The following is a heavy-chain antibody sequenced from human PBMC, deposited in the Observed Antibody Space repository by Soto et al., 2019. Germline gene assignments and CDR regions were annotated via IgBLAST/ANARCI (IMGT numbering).Heavy chain of an antibody. CDR3: SKNNVAPAFVGFEY. CDR1: GFNFDNSY. CDR2: LYSGGQT. V-gene: IGHV3-53*01. D-gene: IGHD2-2*01. J-gene: IGHJ4*02. Sequence: GGSLRLSCAVSGFNFDNSYMSWVRQAPGKGLEWVSILYSGGQTYYTESVRARFTISRDISKNTLDLQMNRLTADDTAVYYCSKNNVAPAFVGFEYWGQGTLVTVSS.